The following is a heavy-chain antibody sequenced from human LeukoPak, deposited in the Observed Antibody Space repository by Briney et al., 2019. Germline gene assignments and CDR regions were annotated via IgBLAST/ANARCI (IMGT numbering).Heavy chain of an antibody. V-gene: IGHV3-33*01. D-gene: IGHD5-18*01. CDR2: ICYDGSNK. Sequence: GRSLRLSCAASGFTFSSYGMHWVRQAPGKGLEWVAVICYDGSNKYYADSVKGRFTISRDNSKNTLYLQMNSLRAEDTAVYYCARDGLDTAMVMVSHYFVYWGQGTLVTVSS. J-gene: IGHJ4*02. CDR3: ARDGLDTAMVMVSHYFVY. CDR1: GFTFSSYG.